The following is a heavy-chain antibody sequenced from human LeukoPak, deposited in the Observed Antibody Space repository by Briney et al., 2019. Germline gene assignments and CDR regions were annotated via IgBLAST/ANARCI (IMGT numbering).Heavy chain of an antibody. V-gene: IGHV4-59*01. D-gene: IGHD6-13*01. CDR1: GGSISSYY. CDR3: ARLRLAAVKDGWFDP. J-gene: IGHJ5*02. CDR2: IYYSGST. Sequence: PSETLSLTCTVSGGSISSYYWSWIRQPPGKGLEWIGYIYYSGSTNYNPSLKSRVTISVDTSKNQFSLKLSSVTAADTAVYYCARLRLAAVKDGWFDPWGQGTLVTVSS.